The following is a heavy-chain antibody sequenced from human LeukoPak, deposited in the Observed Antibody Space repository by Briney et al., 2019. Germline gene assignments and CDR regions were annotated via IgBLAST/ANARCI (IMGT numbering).Heavy chain of an antibody. D-gene: IGHD3-16*01. Sequence: GGSLRLSCAASGFTFRDYSTHWVRQAPGKGLDWLATLSSDGIKTSYADSVKGRFTISRDISKNTLFLHMNSLRTEDTALYYCAKELMRGLYRPLDFWGQGTLVTVSS. CDR3: AKELMRGLYRPLDF. CDR2: LSSDGIKT. J-gene: IGHJ4*02. CDR1: GFTFRDYS. V-gene: IGHV3-30*18.